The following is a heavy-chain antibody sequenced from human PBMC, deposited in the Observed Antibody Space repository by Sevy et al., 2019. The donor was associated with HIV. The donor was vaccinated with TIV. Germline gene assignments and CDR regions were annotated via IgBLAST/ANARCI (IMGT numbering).Heavy chain of an antibody. J-gene: IGHJ4*02. CDR2: ISYDGSSK. CDR3: AILGVDCVSTNCYGMRSLSFDF. Sequence: GGSLRLSCAASGFTFSSFAMHWVRQAPGKGLEWVAVISYDGSSKYYPDSVKCRVTISRDNAKNTLYLQMSRLRPVDTAVYFCAILGVDCVSTNCYGMRSLSFDFWGQGTLVTVSS. D-gene: IGHD2-2*01. CDR1: GFTFSSFA. V-gene: IGHV3-30-3*01.